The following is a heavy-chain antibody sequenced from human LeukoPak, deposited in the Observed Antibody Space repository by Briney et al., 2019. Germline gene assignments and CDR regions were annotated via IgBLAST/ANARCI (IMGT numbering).Heavy chain of an antibody. D-gene: IGHD3-3*01. CDR1: GGSISSSNW. CDR2: IYHSGST. CDR3: ARHTIFCSFINCSPFDP. V-gene: IGHV4-4*02. J-gene: IGHJ5*02. Sequence: PSETLSLTCAVSGGSISSSNWWSWVRQPPGKGLGWIGEIYHSGSTNYSPSLGGRVSLSADTSKNAFFMEVHSVTAADSAIYYCARHTIFCSFINCSPFDPWGQGTLVTVSS.